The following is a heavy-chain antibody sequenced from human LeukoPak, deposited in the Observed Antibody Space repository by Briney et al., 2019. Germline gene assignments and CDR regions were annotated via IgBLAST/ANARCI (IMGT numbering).Heavy chain of an antibody. CDR3: AREANLGPSSTEYRIAARPGYFDY. J-gene: IGHJ4*02. CDR2: ITSGSSYR. CDR1: GFTFSSYN. D-gene: IGHD6-6*01. Sequence: GGSLRLSCAASGFTFSSYNMNWVRQAPGKGLEWVSSITSGSSYRFYADSVKGRFTISRDNSKNTLYLQMNSLRAEDTAVYYCAREANLGPSSTEYRIAARPGYFDYWGQGTLVTVSS. V-gene: IGHV3-21*01.